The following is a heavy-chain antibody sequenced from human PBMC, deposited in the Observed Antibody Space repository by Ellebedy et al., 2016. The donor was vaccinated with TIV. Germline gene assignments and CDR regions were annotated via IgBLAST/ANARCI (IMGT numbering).Heavy chain of an antibody. Sequence: GESLKISXKGSGYSFTSYWIGWVRQMPGKGLEWMGIIYPGDSDTRYSPSFQGQVTISADKSISTAYLQWSSLKASDTAMYYCARRDSSSWYDYYYGMDVWGQGTTVTVSS. V-gene: IGHV5-51*01. CDR3: ARRDSSSWYDYYYGMDV. D-gene: IGHD6-13*01. CDR2: IYPGDSDT. CDR1: GYSFTSYW. J-gene: IGHJ6*02.